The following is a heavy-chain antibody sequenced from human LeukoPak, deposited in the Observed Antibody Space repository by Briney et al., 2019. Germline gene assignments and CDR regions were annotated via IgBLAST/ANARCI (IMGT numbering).Heavy chain of an antibody. CDR2: IYYSGST. CDR3: ARGSGSGSSFIWFDP. V-gene: IGHV4-30-4*01. Sequence: SQTLSLTCTVSGGSISSGDYYWSWIRQPPGKGLEWIGYIYYSGSTYYNPSLKSRVTISVDTSKNQFSLKLSSVTAADTAVYYCARGSGSGSSFIWFDPWGQGTLVTVPS. CDR1: GGSISSGDYY. J-gene: IGHJ5*02. D-gene: IGHD3-10*01.